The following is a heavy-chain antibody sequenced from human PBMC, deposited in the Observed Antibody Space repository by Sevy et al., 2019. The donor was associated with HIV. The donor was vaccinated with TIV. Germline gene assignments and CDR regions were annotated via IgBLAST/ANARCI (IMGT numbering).Heavy chain of an antibody. D-gene: IGHD5-12*01. J-gene: IGHJ3*02. Sequence: GGSLRLSCAASGFTLSSYGIHWVRQAPGKGLEWVAVIWYDGSNKYYADSVKGGFTISRDNSKNTLYLEMNSLRAEDTAAYYCARDVSDVDLDIVDDAFDIWGQGTTVTVSS. CDR1: GFTLSSYG. V-gene: IGHV3-33*01. CDR3: ARDVSDVDLDIVDDAFDI. CDR2: IWYDGSNK.